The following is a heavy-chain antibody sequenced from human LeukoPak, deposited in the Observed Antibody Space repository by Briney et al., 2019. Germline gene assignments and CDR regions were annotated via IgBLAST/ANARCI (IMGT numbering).Heavy chain of an antibody. V-gene: IGHV6-1*01. Sequence: SQTLSLTCAISGDSVSSNSAAWNWIRQSPSRGLEWLGRTYYRSKWYNDYAVSVKSRITINPDTSKNQFSLQLNSVTPEDTAVYYCARAGYYDILTGYYRRGQFDPWGQGILVTVSS. CDR2: TYYRSKWYN. D-gene: IGHD3-9*01. J-gene: IGHJ5*02. CDR1: GDSVSSNSAA. CDR3: ARAGYYDILTGYYRRGQFDP.